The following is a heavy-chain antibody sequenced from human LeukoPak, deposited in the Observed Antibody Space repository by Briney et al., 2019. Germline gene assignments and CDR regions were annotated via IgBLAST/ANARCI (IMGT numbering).Heavy chain of an antibody. CDR3: VRAENGMDV. V-gene: IGHV3-53*01. CDR2: IYSGVGT. Sequence: PGGSLRLSFAASGFIVSSRYMSWVRRAPGKGLEWVSAIYSGVGTNYADSVKGRFTISRDNSRNTLYLQMNSLRAEDTAVYYCVRAENGMDVWGRGTAVTVS. J-gene: IGHJ6*02. CDR1: GFIVSSRY.